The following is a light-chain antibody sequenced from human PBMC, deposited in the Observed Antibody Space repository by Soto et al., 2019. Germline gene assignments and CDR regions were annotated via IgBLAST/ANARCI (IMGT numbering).Light chain of an antibody. Sequence: DIVMTPSPATLSVSPWERSTLSFRASQSVSSYLAWYQQKPGQAPRLLIYGASTRATGIPARFSGSGSGTEFTLTISSLQSEDFAVYYCQQYNNWPRTFGQGTKVDNK. CDR2: GAS. CDR3: QQYNNWPRT. CDR1: QSVSSY. J-gene: IGKJ1*01. V-gene: IGKV3-15*01.